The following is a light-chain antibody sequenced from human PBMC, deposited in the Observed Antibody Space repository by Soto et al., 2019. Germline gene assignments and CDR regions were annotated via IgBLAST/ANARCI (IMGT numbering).Light chain of an antibody. Sequence: EIVLTQSPGTLSLSTGERATLSCRASQSVSSSYLAWYQQKPGQAPRLLIYGASSRATGIPDRFSGSGSGTDFTLTISRLEPEDFAVYYCQQYGSSPRGIRTFGQGTKLEIK. CDR1: QSVSSSY. V-gene: IGKV3-20*01. CDR2: GAS. CDR3: QQYGSSPRGIRT. J-gene: IGKJ2*01.